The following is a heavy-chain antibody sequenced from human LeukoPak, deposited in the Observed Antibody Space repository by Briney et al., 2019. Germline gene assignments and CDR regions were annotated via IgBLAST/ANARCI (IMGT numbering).Heavy chain of an antibody. CDR1: GGSISSNTYY. CDR3: ARDPSSWRNWFDP. V-gene: IGHV4-39*07. D-gene: IGHD6-13*01. J-gene: IGHJ5*02. CDR2: IYYSGTT. Sequence: SETLSLTCSVSGGSISSNTYYWVWIRQPPGKGLEWIGSIYYSGTTCYNPSLKSRVTISVDTSKNQFSLKLSSVTAADTALYYCARDPSSWRNWFDPWGQGTLVTVSS.